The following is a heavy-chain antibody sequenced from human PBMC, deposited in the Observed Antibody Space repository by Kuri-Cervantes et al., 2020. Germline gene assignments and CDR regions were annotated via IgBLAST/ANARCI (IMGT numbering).Heavy chain of an antibody. J-gene: IGHJ6*03. CDR1: GFTFSSYG. CDR2: ISYDGSNK. D-gene: IGHD5-24*01. V-gene: IGHV3-30*18. CDR3: AKDHQSSTNNYDYMDV. Sequence: GESLKISCAASGFTFSSYGMHWVRQAPGKGLEWVAVISYDGSNKYYADSVKGRFTISRDNSKNTLYLQMNSLRAEDTAVYYCAKDHQSSTNNYDYMDVWGKGTTVTVSS.